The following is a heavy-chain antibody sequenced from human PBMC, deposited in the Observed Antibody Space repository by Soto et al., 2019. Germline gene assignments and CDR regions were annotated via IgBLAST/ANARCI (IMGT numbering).Heavy chain of an antibody. CDR1: GFTFSGYT. V-gene: IGHV3-21*01. J-gene: IGHJ5*01. CDR2: ISNGSSYI. D-gene: IGHD3-10*01. Sequence: GGSLRLSCAASGFTFSGYTMNWVRQAPGKGLEWISSISNGSSYIYYAGSVKGRFTISRDNARNSLFLEMKTLRADDTAVYYCARDILSGGAYPDSWGQGTKVTVS. CDR3: ARDILSGGAYPDS.